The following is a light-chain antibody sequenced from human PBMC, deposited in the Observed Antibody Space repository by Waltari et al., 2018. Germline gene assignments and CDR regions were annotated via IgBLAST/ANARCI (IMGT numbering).Light chain of an antibody. V-gene: IGLV5-45*01. CDR2: YKSDSDK. CDR3: AIGHSSGVL. CDR1: GGITVAGHH. Sequence: PMLTQPASLPASPGASASLTCTFSGGITVAGHHLFWYQQKPGSPPRYLLRYKSDSDKGQGSGVPSRFSGSKDASANTGILRISGLQSEDEADYYCAIGHSSGVLFGGGTRLTVL. J-gene: IGLJ2*01.